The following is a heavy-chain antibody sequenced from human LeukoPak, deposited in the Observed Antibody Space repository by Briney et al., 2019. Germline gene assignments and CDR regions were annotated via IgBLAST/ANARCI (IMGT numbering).Heavy chain of an antibody. CDR1: GFTFSSYW. J-gene: IGHJ3*02. CDR3: ARVPTITMIIGGNDAFDI. CDR2: INSDGSST. D-gene: IGHD3-22*01. Sequence: GGSLRLSCAASGFTFSSYWMHWVRQAPGKGLVWVSRINSDGSSTSYADSVKGRFTISRDNAKNTLYLQMNSLRAEDTAVYYCARVPTITMIIGGNDAFDIWGQGTMVTVSS. V-gene: IGHV3-74*01.